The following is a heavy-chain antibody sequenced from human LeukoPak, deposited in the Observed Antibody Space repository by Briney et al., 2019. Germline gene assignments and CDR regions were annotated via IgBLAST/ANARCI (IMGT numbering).Heavy chain of an antibody. CDR2: IDNNGIT. Sequence: KTSETLSLTCAVSGESFSGNFWTWIRQSPGKGLEWIGEIDNNGITNYNPSLKSRVTISVDTSKNQFSLKLSSVTAADTAVYYCASSPVGANLDFDYWGQGTLVTVSS. CDR3: ASSPVGANLDFDY. J-gene: IGHJ4*02. D-gene: IGHD1-26*01. CDR1: GESFSGNF. V-gene: IGHV4-34*01.